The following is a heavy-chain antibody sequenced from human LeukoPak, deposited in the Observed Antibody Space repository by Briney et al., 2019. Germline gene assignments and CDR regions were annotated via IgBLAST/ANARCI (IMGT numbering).Heavy chain of an antibody. CDR3: ARLKKKMDY. Sequence: SETLSLTCSVSGDSISSSSYYWGWIRQPPGKGLEWIGNIFYSGSTYYNPSLKSRVTISVDTSKNQFSLRLSSVTAVDTAVYYCARLKKKMDYWGQGTLVTVSS. D-gene: IGHD5-24*01. CDR2: IFYSGST. J-gene: IGHJ4*02. CDR1: GDSISSSSYY. V-gene: IGHV4-39*01.